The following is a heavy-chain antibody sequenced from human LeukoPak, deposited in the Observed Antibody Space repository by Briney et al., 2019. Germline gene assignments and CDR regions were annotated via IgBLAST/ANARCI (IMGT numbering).Heavy chain of an antibody. J-gene: IGHJ4*02. CDR2: INRAGIES. D-gene: IGHD1-7*01. V-gene: IGHV3-7*01. Sequence: PGGSLRLSCAASGFTFTDYWMTWVRQVPGKGLEWVANINRAGIESYYVDSVKGRFTISRGNAENSLYLQMDSLRVDDTAVYYLSRVGTCELLRVFDNWDQGTLVTVSS. CDR3: SRVGTCELLRVFDN. CDR1: GFTFTDYW.